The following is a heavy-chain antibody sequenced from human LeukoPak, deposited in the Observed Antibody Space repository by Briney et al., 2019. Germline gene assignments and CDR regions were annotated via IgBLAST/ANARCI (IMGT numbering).Heavy chain of an antibody. J-gene: IGHJ4*02. V-gene: IGHV1-69*13. CDR1: GGTFSSYA. Sequence: GASVKVSCKASGGTFSSYAISWVRQAPGQGLEWMGGIIPIFGTANYARKFQGRVTITADESTSTAYMELSSLRSEDTAVYYCAAIPKTGYSSGWFLYFDYWGQGTLVTVSS. CDR3: AAIPKTGYSSGWFLYFDY. D-gene: IGHD6-19*01. CDR2: IIPIFGTA.